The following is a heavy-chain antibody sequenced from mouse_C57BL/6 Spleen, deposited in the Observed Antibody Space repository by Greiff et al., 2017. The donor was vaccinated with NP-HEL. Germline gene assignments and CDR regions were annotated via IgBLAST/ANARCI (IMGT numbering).Heavy chain of an antibody. D-gene: IGHD2-4*01. CDR2: IDPSDSYT. CDR3: ARGGGYYDLDD. J-gene: IGHJ2*01. CDR1: GYTFTSYW. Sequence: QVQLKQPGAELVKPGASVKLSCKASGYTFTSYWMQWVKQRPGQGLEWIGEIDPSDSYTNYNQKFKGKATLTVDTSSSTAYKQISSLTSKDATVYYCARGGGYYDLDDWGQGTTLTVSS. V-gene: IGHV1-50*01.